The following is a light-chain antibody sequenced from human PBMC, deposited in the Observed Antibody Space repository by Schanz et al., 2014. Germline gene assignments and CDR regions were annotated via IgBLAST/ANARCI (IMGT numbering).Light chain of an antibody. CDR1: SSDVGSYNY. V-gene: IGLV2-14*01. Sequence: QSALTQPASVSGSPGQSITISCTGTSSDVGSYNYVSWYQQHPDKAPKLMIYEGSKRPSGVSNRFSGSKSGNTASLTISGLQAEDEADYYCSSYTSTTTLVFGGGTKLTVL. CDR2: EGS. J-gene: IGLJ3*02. CDR3: SSYTSTTTLV.